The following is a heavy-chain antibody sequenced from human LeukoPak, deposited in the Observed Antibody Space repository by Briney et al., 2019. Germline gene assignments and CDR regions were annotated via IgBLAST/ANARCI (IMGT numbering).Heavy chain of an antibody. CDR1: GFTFSSYA. CDR3: ARARSSSGYYP. J-gene: IGHJ5*02. D-gene: IGHD3-22*01. Sequence: PGGSLRLSCAASGFTFSSYAMHWVRQAPGKGLEYVSAISNNGGSTYYANSVKGRFTISRDNSKNTLYLQMGSLRAEDVAVYYCARARSSSGYYPWGQGTLVTVSS. CDR2: ISNNGGST. V-gene: IGHV3-64*01.